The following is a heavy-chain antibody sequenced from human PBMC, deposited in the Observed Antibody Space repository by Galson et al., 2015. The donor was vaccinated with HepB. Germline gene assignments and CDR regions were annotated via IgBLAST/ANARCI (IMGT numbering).Heavy chain of an antibody. D-gene: IGHD6-19*01. CDR1: GFTFSSYS. V-gene: IGHV3-21*01. J-gene: IGHJ4*02. CDR2: ISSSSSYI. Sequence: SPRLSCAASGFTFSSYSMNWVRQAPGKGLEWVSSISSSSSYIYYADSVKGRFTISRDNAKNSLYLQMNSLRAEDTAVYYCARDDGSGWYYFDYWGQGTLVTVSS. CDR3: ARDDGSGWYYFDY.